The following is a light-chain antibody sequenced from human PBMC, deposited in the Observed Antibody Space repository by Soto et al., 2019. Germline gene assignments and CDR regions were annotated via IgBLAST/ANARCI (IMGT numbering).Light chain of an antibody. CDR2: EVS. Sequence: QSALTQPASVSGSPGQSITISCTGTSSDVGGYNYVSWYQQHPGKAPKLMIYEVSNRPAGVPKRFSGSKSGNTASLTISGLQAEDEADYYCSSYTSSSTLVFGTGTKLTVL. V-gene: IGLV2-14*01. J-gene: IGLJ1*01. CDR3: SSYTSSSTLV. CDR1: SSDVGGYNY.